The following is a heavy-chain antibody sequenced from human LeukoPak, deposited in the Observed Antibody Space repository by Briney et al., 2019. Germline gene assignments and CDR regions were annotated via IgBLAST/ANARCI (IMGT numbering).Heavy chain of an antibody. CDR3: ARDPPYCSGGSCYDFDY. CDR2: IKYDGSDK. J-gene: IGHJ4*02. CDR1: GFTFSNYY. Sequence: GGSLRLSCAASGFTFSNYYMSWVRQAPGKGLEWVAHIKYDGSDKYYVDSVKGRFTISRDNSKNTLYLQMNSLRAEDTAVYYCARDPPYCSGGSCYDFDYWGQGTLVTVSS. V-gene: IGHV3-7*01. D-gene: IGHD2-15*01.